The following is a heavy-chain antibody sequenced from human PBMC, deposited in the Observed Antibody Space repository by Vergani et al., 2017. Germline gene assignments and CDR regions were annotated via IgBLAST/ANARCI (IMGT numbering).Heavy chain of an antibody. CDR3: AKTHDFSSLYSSYNWFDP. CDR1: RYSITNYW. Sequence: EVQLVQSGAEVKKPGESLKISCQGSRYSITNYWIAWVRQRPGKGLEWMGIIYAGDSDVRYSPSFQGQVTMSVDKSLSTAYLPWSSLKASDTATYYCAKTHDFSSLYSSYNWFDPWREGTQVTVSS. J-gene: IGHJ5*02. D-gene: IGHD3-3*01. V-gene: IGHV5-51*03. CDR2: IYAGDSDV.